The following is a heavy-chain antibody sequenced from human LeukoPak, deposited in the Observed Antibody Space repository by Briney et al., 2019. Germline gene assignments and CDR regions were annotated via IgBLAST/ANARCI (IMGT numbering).Heavy chain of an antibody. CDR2: INPSDGST. CDR3: AKDSSRWSSDC. D-gene: IGHD6-13*01. V-gene: IGHV1-46*01. Sequence: GASVKVSCKASGYTFTNYKLHWVRQAPGQGLEWLAIINPSDGSTRYEQKFQGRVTMTRDTSTSTVYMDLSSLRSEDTAVYYCAKDSSRWSSDCWGQGTLVTVSS. J-gene: IGHJ4*02. CDR1: GYTFTNYK.